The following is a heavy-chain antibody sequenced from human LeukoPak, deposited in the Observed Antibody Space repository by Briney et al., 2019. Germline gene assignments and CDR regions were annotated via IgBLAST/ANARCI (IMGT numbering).Heavy chain of an antibody. Sequence: SETLSLTCTVSGGSISSYYWSWIRQPPGNGLEWIGYIYYSGSTNYNPSLKSRVTISVDTSKNQFSLKLSSVTAADTAVYYCARVPTYDFWSGYYSLLGVWFDPWGQGTLVTVSS. D-gene: IGHD3-3*01. V-gene: IGHV4-59*01. CDR3: ARVPTYDFWSGYYSLLGVWFDP. J-gene: IGHJ5*02. CDR2: IYYSGST. CDR1: GGSISSYY.